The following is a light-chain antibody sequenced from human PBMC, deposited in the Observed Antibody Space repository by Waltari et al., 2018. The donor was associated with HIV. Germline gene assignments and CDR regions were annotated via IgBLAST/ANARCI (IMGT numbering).Light chain of an antibody. CDR3: QQSYSTPWT. CDR2: AAS. CDR1: QTISSY. V-gene: IGKV1-39*01. Sequence: DIQMTQSPSPLSASVGDSVTITCRASQTISSYLNWYQQKPENAPKLLIYAASSLQSGVPSRFSGSGSGTDFTLTISSLQPEDFATYYCQQSYSTPWTFGQGTKVEIK. J-gene: IGKJ1*01.